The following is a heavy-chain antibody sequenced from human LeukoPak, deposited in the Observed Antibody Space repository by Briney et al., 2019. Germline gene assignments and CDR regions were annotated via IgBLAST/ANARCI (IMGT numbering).Heavy chain of an antibody. CDR3: ARVVGTGGIGNYYYYMDV. CDR2: INPSGGST. Sequence: ASVKVSCKASGYTFINYYIHWVRQAPGQGLEWMGIINPSGGSTTYPQKFQGRVTMTRDMSTSTVYMDLSSLRSEDTAVYYCARVVGTGGIGNYYYYMDVWGKGTTVIISS. J-gene: IGHJ6*03. D-gene: IGHD4-23*01. CDR1: GYTFINYY. V-gene: IGHV1-46*01.